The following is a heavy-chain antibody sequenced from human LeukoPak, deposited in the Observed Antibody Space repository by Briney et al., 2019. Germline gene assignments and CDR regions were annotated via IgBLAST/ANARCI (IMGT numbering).Heavy chain of an antibody. CDR1: GYTFTSYD. J-gene: IGHJ4*02. CDR2: MNPNSGNT. V-gene: IGHV1-8*01. Sequence: ASVKVSCKASGYTFTSYDINWVRQATGQGLEWMGWMNPNSGNTNYAQKFQGRVTMTTDTSTSTAYMELRSLRSDDTAVYYCARVLSISFDYWGQGTLVTVSS. CDR3: ARVLSISFDY. D-gene: IGHD6-6*01.